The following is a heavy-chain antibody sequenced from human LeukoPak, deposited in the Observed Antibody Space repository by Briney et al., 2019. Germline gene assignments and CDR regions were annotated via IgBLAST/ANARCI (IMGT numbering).Heavy chain of an antibody. J-gene: IGHJ2*01. CDR1: GGSFSGYY. V-gene: IGHV4-31*11. CDR2: IYDSEST. Sequence: SETLSLTCAVYGGSFSGYYWSWIRQHPGKGLEWIGYIYDSESTYYNPSLKSRVTISVDTSKNQFSLRLSSVTAADTAVYYCARDSGYRAYWYFDLWGRGTLVTVSS. D-gene: IGHD3-10*01. CDR3: ARDSGYRAYWYFDL.